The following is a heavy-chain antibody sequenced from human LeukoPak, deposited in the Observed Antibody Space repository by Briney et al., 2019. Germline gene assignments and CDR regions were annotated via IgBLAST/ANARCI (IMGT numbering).Heavy chain of an antibody. V-gene: IGHV4-39*07. J-gene: IGHJ5*02. D-gene: IGHD1-26*01. CDR3: ARAGRVVDWFDP. Sequence: SETLSLTCTVSGGSISSSRYYWGWIRQPPGKGLEWIGSIYYSGSTYYNPSLKSRVTISVDTSKNQFSLKLSSVTAADTAVYYCARAGRVVDWFDPWGQGTLVTVSS. CDR1: GGSISSSRYY. CDR2: IYYSGST.